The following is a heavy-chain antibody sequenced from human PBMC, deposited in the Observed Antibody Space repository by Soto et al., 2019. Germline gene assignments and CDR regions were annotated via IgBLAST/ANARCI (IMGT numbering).Heavy chain of an antibody. CDR1: GGSISSYY. D-gene: IGHD4-17*01. CDR3: ARETVTGRVDY. J-gene: IGHJ4*02. V-gene: IGHV4-59*01. Sequence: KTSETLSLTCTVSGGSISSYYWSWIRQPPGKGLEWIGYIYYSGSTNYNPSLKSRVTISVDTSKNQFSLKLSSVTAADTAVYYCARETVTGRVDYWGQGTLVTVSS. CDR2: IYYSGST.